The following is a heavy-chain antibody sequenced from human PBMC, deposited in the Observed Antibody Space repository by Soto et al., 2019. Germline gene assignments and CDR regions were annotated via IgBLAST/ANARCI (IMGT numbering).Heavy chain of an antibody. CDR3: ARDSYSSSSSYYYYYMDV. D-gene: IGHD6-6*01. Sequence: VGSLILSCAASGFTFSSYSMNWVRQAPGKGLEWVSSISSSSSYIYYADSVKGRFTISRDNAKNSLYLQMNSLRAEDTAVYYCARDSYSSSSSYYYYYMDVWGKGTTVTVSS. J-gene: IGHJ6*03. V-gene: IGHV3-21*01. CDR1: GFTFSSYS. CDR2: ISSSSSYI.